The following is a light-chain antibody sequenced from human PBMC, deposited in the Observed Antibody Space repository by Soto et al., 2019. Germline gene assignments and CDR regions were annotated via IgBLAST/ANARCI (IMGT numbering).Light chain of an antibody. CDR3: QSYDSSLISYV. J-gene: IGLJ1*01. V-gene: IGLV1-40*01. CDR1: SSNIGAGYD. Sequence: QSVLTQPPSESGAPGQRVTISCTGSSSNIGAGYDVHWYQQLPGTAPKLLIYGNNNRPSGVPDRFSGSKSGTSASLAITGLQAEDEADYYCQSYDSSLISYVFGTGTKLTVL. CDR2: GNN.